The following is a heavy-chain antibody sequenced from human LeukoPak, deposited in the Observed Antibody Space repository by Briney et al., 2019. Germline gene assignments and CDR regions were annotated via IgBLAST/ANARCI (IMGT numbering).Heavy chain of an antibody. CDR1: GGSISSSSYY. J-gene: IGHJ4*02. Sequence: PSETLSLTCTVSGGSISSSSYYWGWIRQPPGKGLEWIGSIYYSGSTYYNPSLKSRVTISVDTSKNQFSLKLSSVTAADTAVYYCARSYYYGSGSPYYFDYWGQGTLVTVSS. CDR3: ARSYYYGSGSPYYFDY. CDR2: IYYSGST. V-gene: IGHV4-39*07. D-gene: IGHD3-10*01.